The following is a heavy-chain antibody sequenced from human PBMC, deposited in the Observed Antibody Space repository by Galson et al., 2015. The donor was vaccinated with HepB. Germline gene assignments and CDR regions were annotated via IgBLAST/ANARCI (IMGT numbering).Heavy chain of an antibody. CDR3: TTRGAVYDSSGYYYRHTEFDY. V-gene: IGHV3-15*01. J-gene: IGHJ4*02. CDR2: IKSKSDGGAT. D-gene: IGHD3-22*01. CDR1: TFTFSNAL. Sequence: SLRLSCAASTFTFSNALMTWVRQAPGKGLEWVGRIKSKSDGGATDYAAPVKGRFAISRDDSKNTLYLQMNSLKTEDTAVYYCTTRGAVYDSSGYYYRHTEFDYWGQGTLVTVSS.